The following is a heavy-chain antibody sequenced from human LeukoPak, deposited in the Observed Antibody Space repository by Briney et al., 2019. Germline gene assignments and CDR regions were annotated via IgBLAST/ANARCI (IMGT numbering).Heavy chain of an antibody. J-gene: IGHJ4*02. CDR2: IKQDGSEK. D-gene: IGHD2-2*01. CDR1: GFTFSDYW. CDR3: AREAGGSSH. Sequence: GGSLRLSCEASGFTFSDYWMSWARQAPGKGLEWVANIKQDGSEKYYVDSVKGRFTISRDNAKNSLYLQMNSLRAEDTAVYYCAREAGGSSHWGQGTLVTVSS. V-gene: IGHV3-7*01.